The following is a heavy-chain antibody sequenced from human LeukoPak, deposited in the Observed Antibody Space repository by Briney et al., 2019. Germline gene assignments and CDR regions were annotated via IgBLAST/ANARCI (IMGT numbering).Heavy chain of an antibody. Sequence: PSETLSLTCAVYGGSFSGYYWSWIRQPPGKGLEWIGEINHSGSTNYNPSLKSRVTISVDTSKNRFSLKLSSVTAADTAVYYCARGGLGYCSSTSCFNWFDPWGQGTLVTVSS. J-gene: IGHJ5*02. CDR2: INHSGST. D-gene: IGHD2-2*01. CDR1: GGSFSGYY. CDR3: ARGGLGYCSSTSCFNWFDP. V-gene: IGHV4-34*01.